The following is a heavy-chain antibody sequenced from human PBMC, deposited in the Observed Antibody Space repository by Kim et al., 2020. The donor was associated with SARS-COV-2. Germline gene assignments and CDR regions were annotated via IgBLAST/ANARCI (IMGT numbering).Heavy chain of an antibody. D-gene: IGHD3-22*01. Sequence: GGSLRLSCAASGFTFNNYAMHWVRQAPGKGLEWVAVISYDGSNKYYADSVKGRFTISRDNSKNTLYLQMNSLRAEDTAVYYCLGRYYIDSSGYYGDYWG. CDR1: GFTFNNYA. V-gene: IGHV3-30*04. CDR2: ISYDGSNK. CDR3: LGRYYIDSSGYYGDY. J-gene: IGHJ4*01.